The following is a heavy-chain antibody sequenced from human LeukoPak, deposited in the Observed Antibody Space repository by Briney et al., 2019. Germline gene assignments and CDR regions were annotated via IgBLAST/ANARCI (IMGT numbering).Heavy chain of an antibody. V-gene: IGHV4-59*01. CDR1: GGSISSYY. Sequence: PSETLSLTCTVSGGSISSYYWSWIRQPPGKGLEWIGYIYYSGSTNYNPSLKSRVTISVDTSKNQFSLELSSVTAADTAVYYCASGGIRGVIDYWGQGTLVTVSS. CDR2: IYYSGST. J-gene: IGHJ4*02. D-gene: IGHD3-10*01. CDR3: ASGGIRGVIDY.